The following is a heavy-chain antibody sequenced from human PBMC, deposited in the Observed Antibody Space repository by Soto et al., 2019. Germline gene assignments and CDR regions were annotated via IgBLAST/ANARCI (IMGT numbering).Heavy chain of an antibody. CDR2: VIPTFGTA. J-gene: IGHJ5*02. CDR1: CGNCSNNG. Sequence: VKVACKACCGNCSNNGIRWVRQAPGQRPEFMDGVIPTFGTANYGHKFRGRVTITADESTATAYMELNSLRSEDTAVYYCAGASDSTWYNWLDPWGQGTLVTVSS. V-gene: IGHV1-69*13. CDR3: AGASDSTWYNWLDP. D-gene: IGHD2-2*01.